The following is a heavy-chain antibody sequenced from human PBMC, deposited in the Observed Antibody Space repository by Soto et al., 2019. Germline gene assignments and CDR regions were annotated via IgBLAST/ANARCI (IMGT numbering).Heavy chain of an antibody. CDR1: GFTFSSYA. Sequence: VQLLESGGGLVQPGGSLRLSCAASGFTFSSYAMSWVRQAPGKGLEWVSAISGSGGSTYYADSVKGRFTISRDNSKNTLYLQMNSLRAEDTAVYYCAKDPKGSGSYSKTPLGYWGQGTLVTVSS. V-gene: IGHV3-23*01. CDR2: ISGSGGST. J-gene: IGHJ4*02. D-gene: IGHD3-10*01. CDR3: AKDPKGSGSYSKTPLGY.